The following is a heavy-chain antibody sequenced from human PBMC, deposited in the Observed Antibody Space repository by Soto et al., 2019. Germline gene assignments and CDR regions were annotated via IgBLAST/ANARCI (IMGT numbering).Heavy chain of an antibody. CDR3: AETSPDHHDRSGFCGYFDY. D-gene: IGHD3-22*01. CDR1: GWSXTSSS. V-gene: IGHV1-58*01. Sequence: NVSCQASGWSXTSSSVQWLRQARGQRLEWIGWIAVGSGDTRYPQKLKERVTIIWDVSTSTSYMAFSSLRSDPTAVYYCAETSPDHHDRSGFCGYFDYWGQGALVTVSS. CDR2: IAVGSGDT. J-gene: IGHJ4*02.